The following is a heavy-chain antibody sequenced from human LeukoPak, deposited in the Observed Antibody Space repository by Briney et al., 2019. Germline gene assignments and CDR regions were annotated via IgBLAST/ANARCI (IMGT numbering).Heavy chain of an antibody. J-gene: IGHJ4*02. CDR1: GGSISSYY. V-gene: IGHV4-59*08. CDR2: IYYSGST. D-gene: IGHD2-15*01. CDR3: ARQGGVYCSGGSCLAFDY. Sequence: SETLSLTCTVSGGSISSYYWSWIRQPPGKGLEWIGYIYYSGSTNYNPSLKSRVTISVDTSKNQFSLKLSSVTAADTAVYYCARQGGVYCSGGSCLAFDYWVQGTLVTVSS.